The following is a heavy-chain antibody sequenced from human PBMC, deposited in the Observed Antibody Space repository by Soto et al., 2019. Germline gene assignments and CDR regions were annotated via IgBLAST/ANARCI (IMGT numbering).Heavy chain of an antibody. CDR3: ARSLSTVGARPDY. D-gene: IGHD6-6*01. CDR1: GYTFRGYY. Sequence: SVKVSFKASGYTFRGYYMHWVRQAPGQGLEWMGWINPNSGDTRSAQTSQGRVTMTRDTSITTAYMELSRLTSDDTAVYYCARSLSTVGARPDYWGQGTLVNVSS. CDR2: INPNSGDT. V-gene: IGHV1-2*02. J-gene: IGHJ4*02.